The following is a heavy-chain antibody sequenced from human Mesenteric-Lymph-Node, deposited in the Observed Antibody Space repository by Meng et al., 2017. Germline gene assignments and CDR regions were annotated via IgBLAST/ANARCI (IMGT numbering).Heavy chain of an antibody. V-gene: IGHV3-53*01. D-gene: IGHD3-22*01. CDR2: IYSRGDT. CDR3: ARGEDYYDSGGYPDY. Sequence: EVRLVESGGGLGPPGGSPRLPCAASGFTVSNNYMTWVRQAPGKGLEWVSIIYSRGDTYYAASVKGRFTISRDNSKNRVYLQMNSLRAEDTAMYYCARGEDYYDSGGYPDYWGQGTLVTVSS. CDR1: GFTVSNNY. J-gene: IGHJ4*02.